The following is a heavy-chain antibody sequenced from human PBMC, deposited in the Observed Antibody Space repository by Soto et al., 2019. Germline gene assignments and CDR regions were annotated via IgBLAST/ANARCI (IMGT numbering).Heavy chain of an antibody. Sequence: AETLSLTCTVSGGSISSSSYYWGWIRQPPGKGLEWIGSIYYSGSTYYNPSLKSRVTISVDTSKNQFSLKLSSVTAADTAVYYCARHPIWALGIGNVKKGGMDVWGQGTTVTAPQ. CDR1: GGSISSSSYY. V-gene: IGHV4-39*01. J-gene: IGHJ6*01. CDR3: ARHPIWALGIGNVKKGGMDV. D-gene: IGHD3-16*01. CDR2: IYYSGST.